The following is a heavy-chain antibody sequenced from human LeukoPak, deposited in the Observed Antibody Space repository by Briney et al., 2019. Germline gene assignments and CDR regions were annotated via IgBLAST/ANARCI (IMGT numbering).Heavy chain of an antibody. J-gene: IGHJ4*02. Sequence: GGSLRLSCAASGFTFSSYSMNWVRQAPGKGPEWVSYISSSSSTIYYADSVKGRFTISRDNAKNSLYLQMNSLRDEDTAVYYCARAQAYCGGDCYFDYWGQGTLVTVSS. CDR1: GFTFSSYS. D-gene: IGHD2-21*02. CDR2: ISSSSSTI. CDR3: ARAQAYCGGDCYFDY. V-gene: IGHV3-48*02.